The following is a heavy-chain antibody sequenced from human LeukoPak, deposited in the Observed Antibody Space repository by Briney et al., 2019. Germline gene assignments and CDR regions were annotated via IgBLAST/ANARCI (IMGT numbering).Heavy chain of an antibody. CDR1: GYTFTSYG. Sequence: ASVKVSCKASGYTFTSYGISWVRQAPGQGLEWLGCISAYNGHRNYAQKVQGRVTMTTDTSTSTAYMELRSLRSDDTAVYYCARDDGSDWNLDYWGQGTLVTVSS. V-gene: IGHV1-18*01. CDR2: ISAYNGHR. J-gene: IGHJ4*02. D-gene: IGHD1-1*01. CDR3: ARDDGSDWNLDY.